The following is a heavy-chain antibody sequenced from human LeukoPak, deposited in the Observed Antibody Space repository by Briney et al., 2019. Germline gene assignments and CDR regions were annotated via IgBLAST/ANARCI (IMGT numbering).Heavy chain of an antibody. J-gene: IGHJ6*02. CDR1: GFTFSSYA. V-gene: IGHV3-23*01. D-gene: IGHD3-10*01. Sequence: PGGSLRLSCAASGFTFSSYAMGWVRQAPGKGLEWVSAISGSGGSTYYADSVKGRFTISRDNSKNTLYLQMNSLRAEDTAVYYCAKEDPEYYYGSGSSIYGMDVWGQGTTVTVSS. CDR2: ISGSGGST. CDR3: AKEDPEYYYGSGSSIYGMDV.